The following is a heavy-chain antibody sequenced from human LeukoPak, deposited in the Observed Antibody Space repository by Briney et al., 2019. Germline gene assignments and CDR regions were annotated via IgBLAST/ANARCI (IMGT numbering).Heavy chain of an antibody. J-gene: IGHJ6*03. Sequence: GGSLRLSCAASGFSFNDYYMTWMRQVPGKGLEWVSYISSGGGTIIYYADSVKGRFTISKDNAKNSLYLQMNSLRAVDTAVYYCARVRKDYYYYYMDVWGKGTTVTVSS. CDR2: ISSGGGTII. CDR1: GFSFNDYY. CDR3: ARVRKDYYYYYMDV. V-gene: IGHV3-11*04.